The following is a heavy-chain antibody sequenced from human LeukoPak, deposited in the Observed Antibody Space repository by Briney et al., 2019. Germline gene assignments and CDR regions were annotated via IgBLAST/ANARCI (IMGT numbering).Heavy chain of an antibody. V-gene: IGHV3-23*01. D-gene: IGHD3-10*01. J-gene: IGHJ4*02. CDR1: GFTFSSYA. CDR3: AKEYGWGSYSDFPY. CDR2: ISSWGGRT. Sequence: GGSLRLSCAASGFTFSSYAMTWVRRAPGEGLEWVSTISSWGGRTDYADSVKGRFIISRDNSKNALYRQMNSRRAEDTAVYYRAKEYGWGSYSDFPYGGQGTLVTVSS.